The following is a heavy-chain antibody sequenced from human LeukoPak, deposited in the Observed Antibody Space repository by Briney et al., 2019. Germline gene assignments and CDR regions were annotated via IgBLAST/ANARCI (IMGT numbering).Heavy chain of an antibody. CDR2: IYYSGST. J-gene: IGHJ4*02. CDR1: GGSISSSSYY. V-gene: IGHV4-39*07. CDR3: AEAVAGPYYFDY. Sequence: SGTLSLTCTVSGGSISSSSYYWGWIRQPPGKGLEWIGSIYYSGSTYYNPSLKSRVTISVDTSKNQFSLKLSSVTAADTAVYYCAEAVAGPYYFDYWGQGTLVTVSS. D-gene: IGHD6-19*01.